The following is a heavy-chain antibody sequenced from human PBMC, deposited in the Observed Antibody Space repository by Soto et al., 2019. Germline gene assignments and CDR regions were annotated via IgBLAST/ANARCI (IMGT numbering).Heavy chain of an antibody. CDR3: ARDRVSPWIQLPAY. Sequence: QVQLVESGGGVVQPVRSLRLSCAASGFTFSSYAMHWVRQAPGKGLEWVAVISYDGSNKYYADSVKGRFTISRDNSKNTLYLQMNSLRAEDTAVYYCARDRVSPWIQLPAYWGQGTLVTVSS. CDR1: GFTFSSYA. J-gene: IGHJ4*02. CDR2: ISYDGSNK. D-gene: IGHD5-18*01. V-gene: IGHV3-30-3*01.